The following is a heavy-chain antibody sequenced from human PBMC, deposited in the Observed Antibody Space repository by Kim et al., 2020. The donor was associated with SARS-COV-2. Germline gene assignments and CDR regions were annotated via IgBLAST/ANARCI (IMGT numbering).Heavy chain of an antibody. Sequence: YYADSVKGRFTISRDNSKNTLYLQMNSLRAEDTAVYYCAKVAARDAFDIWGQGTMVTVSS. J-gene: IGHJ3*02. D-gene: IGHD6-13*01. V-gene: IGHV3-33*06. CDR3: AKVAARDAFDI.